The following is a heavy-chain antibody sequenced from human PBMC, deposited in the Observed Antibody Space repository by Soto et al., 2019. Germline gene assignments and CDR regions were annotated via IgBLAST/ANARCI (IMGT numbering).Heavy chain of an antibody. V-gene: IGHV3-48*01. Sequence: GGSLRLSCAASGFTFSSYSMNWVRQAPGKGLEWVSYISSSSSTIYYADSVKGRFTISRDNAKNSLYLQMNSLRAEDTAVYYCARDLDTAMISRAWGQGTLVTSPQ. D-gene: IGHD5-18*01. CDR1: GFTFSSYS. J-gene: IGHJ5*02. CDR3: ARDLDTAMISRA. CDR2: ISSSSSTI.